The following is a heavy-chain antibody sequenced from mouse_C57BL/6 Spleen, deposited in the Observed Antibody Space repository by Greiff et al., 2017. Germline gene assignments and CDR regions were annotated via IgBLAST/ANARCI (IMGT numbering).Heavy chain of an antibody. CDR3: ARPYYSFPYFDY. J-gene: IGHJ2*01. D-gene: IGHD2-12*01. Sequence: EVQLVESGPELVKPGASVKIPCKASGYTFTDYNMDWVKQSHGKSLEWIGDINPNNGGTIYNQKFKGKATLTVDKSSSTAYMELRSLTSEDTAVYYCARPYYSFPYFDYWGQGTTLTVSS. CDR2: INPNNGGT. CDR1: GYTFTDYN. V-gene: IGHV1-18*01.